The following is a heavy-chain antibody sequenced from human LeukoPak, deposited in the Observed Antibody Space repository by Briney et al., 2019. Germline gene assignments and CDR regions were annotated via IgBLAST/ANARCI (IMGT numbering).Heavy chain of an antibody. CDR3: AREEYFWSGYYSPIDY. J-gene: IGHJ4*02. D-gene: IGHD3-3*01. CDR2: INPNSGGT. V-gene: IGHV1-2*06. CDR1: GYTFTGYY. Sequence: ASVKVSCKASGYTFTGYYMHWVRQAPGQGLEWMGRINPNSGGTNYAQKFQDRVTMTRDTSISTAYMELSRLRSDDTAVYYCAREEYFWSGYYSPIDYWGQGTLVTVSS.